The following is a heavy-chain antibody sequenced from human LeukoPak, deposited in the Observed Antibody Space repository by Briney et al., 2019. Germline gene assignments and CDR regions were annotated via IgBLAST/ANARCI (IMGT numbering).Heavy chain of an antibody. D-gene: IGHD3-22*01. Sequence: PGGSLRLSCAASGFTFSNYAMSWVRQAPGKGLEWVSAISGSGGSTYYEDSVKGRFTISRDNSKNTLYLQMNSLRAEDTAVYYCAKHYYDSSGYYPHFDYWGQGTLVTVSS. CDR1: GFTFSNYA. V-gene: IGHV3-23*01. CDR3: AKHYYDSSGYYPHFDY. J-gene: IGHJ4*02. CDR2: ISGSGGST.